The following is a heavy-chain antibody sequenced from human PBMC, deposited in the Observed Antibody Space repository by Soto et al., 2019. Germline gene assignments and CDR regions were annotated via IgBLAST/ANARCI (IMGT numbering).Heavy chain of an antibody. CDR1: CTSISSDN. V-gene: IGHV4-59*01. J-gene: IGHJ3*02. CDR3: ERDQEGARVFNI. D-gene: IGHD3-16*01. Sequence: PSETLVLTCTVSCTSISSDNRSWIRPPPEKGLEMIGYIDYSGNTKYTPSLKSRVTMTVDTSENQVSLSLTSVTAADTAMYYCERDQEGARVFNIWGQGKMVT. CDR2: IDYSGNT.